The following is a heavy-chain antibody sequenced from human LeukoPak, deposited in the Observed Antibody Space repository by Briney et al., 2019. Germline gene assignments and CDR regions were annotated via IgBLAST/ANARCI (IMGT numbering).Heavy chain of an antibody. Sequence: GGSLRLSCAASGFTFSSYWMSWVRQAPGKGLEWVANIKQDGSEKYYVDSVRGRFTISRDNAKNSLYLQMNSLRAEDTAVYYCARPPSSSWPRVYYFDYWGQGTLVTVSS. CDR3: ARPPSSSWPRVYYFDY. J-gene: IGHJ4*02. V-gene: IGHV3-7*01. CDR1: GFTFSSYW. CDR2: IKQDGSEK. D-gene: IGHD6-13*01.